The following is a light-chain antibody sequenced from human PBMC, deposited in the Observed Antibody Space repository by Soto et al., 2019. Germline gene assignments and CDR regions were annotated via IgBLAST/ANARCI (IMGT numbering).Light chain of an antibody. Sequence: DIQMTQSPSTLSASVGDRVTITCRASQSISSWLAWYQQKPGKAPKLLIYDASSLESGVPSRFSGSGSGTEFTLTISSLQTDDFATYYCQQSNSYSPCTFGQWTKLEIK. V-gene: IGKV1-5*01. CDR3: QQSNSYSPCT. CDR2: DAS. CDR1: QSISSW. J-gene: IGKJ2*02.